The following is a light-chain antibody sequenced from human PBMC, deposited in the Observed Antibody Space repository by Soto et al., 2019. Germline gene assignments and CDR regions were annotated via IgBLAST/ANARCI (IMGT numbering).Light chain of an antibody. CDR3: QQYNNWPLP. J-gene: IGKJ4*01. Sequence: EIVMTQSPATLSVSPGERATLSCRASHRVSSDLAWYQQKPGQAPRLLIYATSTRATGIPARFSGSGSGTEFTLTISSLQCEDFAVYYCQQYNNWPLPFGGGTKVEIK. CDR1: HRVSSD. CDR2: ATS. V-gene: IGKV3-15*01.